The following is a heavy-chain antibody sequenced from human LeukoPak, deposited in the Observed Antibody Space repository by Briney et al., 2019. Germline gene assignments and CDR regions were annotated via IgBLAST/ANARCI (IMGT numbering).Heavy chain of an antibody. CDR3: VRAPRSDSTGYYHY. V-gene: IGHV3-11*01. CDR2: ISSTGSTI. D-gene: IGHD3-22*01. Sequence: GGSLRLSCAASGFTFSDFSMSWIRHAPGKGLEWLAYISSTGSTIYYADSVRGRFTISRDKAKRSVYLQMDSLRVEDTAVYYCVRAPRSDSTGYYHYWGQGTLVIVSS. CDR1: GFTFSDFS. J-gene: IGHJ4*02.